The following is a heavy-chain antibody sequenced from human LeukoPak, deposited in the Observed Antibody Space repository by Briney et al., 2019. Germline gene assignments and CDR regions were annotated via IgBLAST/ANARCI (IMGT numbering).Heavy chain of an antibody. J-gene: IGHJ5*02. CDR2: ILYSGST. CDR1: GGSISSTSY. D-gene: IGHD2-2*01. Sequence: SETLSLTCIVSGGSISSTSYWGWIRQPPGKGLERIGTILYSGSTFYNPSLKSRVTISVDTSKNQFSLKLNSVTAADTAVYYCARQEVGAGYCSSTSCAEPHWLDPWGQGTLVTVSS. V-gene: IGHV4-39*01. CDR3: ARQEVGAGYCSSTSCAEPHWLDP.